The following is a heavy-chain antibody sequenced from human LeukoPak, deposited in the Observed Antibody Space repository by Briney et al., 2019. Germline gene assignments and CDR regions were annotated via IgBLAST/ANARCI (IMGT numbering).Heavy chain of an antibody. Sequence: SETLSLTCTVSGDSFSSHSWRWIRQPPGKGLEWIGYISYIGSTNYNPSLKSRVTISVDTSKNQFSLKLSSVTAADTAVYYCARDPTTVTKGLDIWGQGTMVTVSS. CDR3: ARDPTTVTKGLDI. CDR1: GDSFSSHS. V-gene: IGHV4-59*11. J-gene: IGHJ3*02. D-gene: IGHD4-17*01. CDR2: ISYIGST.